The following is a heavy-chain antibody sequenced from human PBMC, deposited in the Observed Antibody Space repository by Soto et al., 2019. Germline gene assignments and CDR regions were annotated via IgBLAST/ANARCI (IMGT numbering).Heavy chain of an antibody. CDR2: IYYSGST. CDR3: ARDFYDSSGYRPGDAFDI. CDR1: GGSISSGGYY. J-gene: IGHJ3*02. D-gene: IGHD3-22*01. V-gene: IGHV4-31*03. Sequence: ASETLSLTCTVSGGSISSGGYYWSWIRQHPGKGLEWIGYIYYSGSTYYNPSLKSRVTISVDTSKNQFSLKLSSVTAADTAVYYCARDFYDSSGYRPGDAFDIWGQGTMVTVSS.